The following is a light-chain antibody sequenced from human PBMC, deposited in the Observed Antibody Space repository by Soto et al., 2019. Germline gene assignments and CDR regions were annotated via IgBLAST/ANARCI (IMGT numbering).Light chain of an antibody. Sequence: DIVMTQSPDSLAVSLGERATINCKSSQSVLSGSNNKNFLGWYQQKPSQPPKLLIHWASTRASGVPDRFSGSGSGTDFTLTINGLQAEDVAVYYCQQYYSAPLTFGQGTKVDIK. J-gene: IGKJ1*01. CDR1: QSVLSGSNNKNF. CDR2: WAS. CDR3: QQYYSAPLT. V-gene: IGKV4-1*01.